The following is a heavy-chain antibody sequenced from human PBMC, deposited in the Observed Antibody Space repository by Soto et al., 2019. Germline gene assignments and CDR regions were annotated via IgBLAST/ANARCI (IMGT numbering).Heavy chain of an antibody. Sequence: GGSLRLSCAASGFTFSSYAMSWVRQAPGKGLEWVSAISGSGGSTYYADSVKGRFTISRDNSKNTLYLQMNSLRAEDTAVYYCAKVNGAGDTVMNYGMDVWGQGTTVTVSS. CDR3: AKVNGAGDTVMNYGMDV. J-gene: IGHJ6*02. V-gene: IGHV3-23*01. CDR2: ISGSGGST. D-gene: IGHD3-16*01. CDR1: GFTFSSYA.